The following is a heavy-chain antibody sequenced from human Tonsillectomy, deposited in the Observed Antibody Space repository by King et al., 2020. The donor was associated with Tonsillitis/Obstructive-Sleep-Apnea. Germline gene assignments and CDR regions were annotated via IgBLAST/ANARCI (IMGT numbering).Heavy chain of an antibody. V-gene: IGHV4-39*01. J-gene: IGHJ4*02. Sequence: VQLQESGPGLVKPSETLSLTCTVSGGSISRSSYYWGWIRQPPGQGLEWIGSIYYSGNTYYKSSLKSRVTISVDTSKNQFSLKLSSVTAADTAVYYCARHVPYGDFDYWGQGTLVTVSS. CDR2: IYYSGNT. CDR1: GGSISRSSYY. D-gene: IGHD4-17*01. CDR3: ARHVPYGDFDY.